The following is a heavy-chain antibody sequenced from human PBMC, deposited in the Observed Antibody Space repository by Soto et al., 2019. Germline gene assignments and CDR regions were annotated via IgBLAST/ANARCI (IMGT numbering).Heavy chain of an antibody. CDR3: ARSHGEYAAFDI. Sequence: PGGSLRLSCAASGFTVSSNYMSWFRQAPGKGLEWVSVIYSGGSTCYADSVKGRFTISRDNSKNTLYLQMNSLRAEDTAVYYCARSHGEYAAFDIWGQGTLVTVSS. CDR1: GFTVSSNY. J-gene: IGHJ3*02. CDR2: IYSGGST. D-gene: IGHD4-17*01. V-gene: IGHV3-53*01.